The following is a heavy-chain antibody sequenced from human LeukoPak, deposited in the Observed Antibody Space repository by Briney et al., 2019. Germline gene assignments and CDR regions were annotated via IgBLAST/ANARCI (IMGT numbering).Heavy chain of an antibody. D-gene: IGHD2-2*01. Sequence: KTGGSLRLSCAASGFTFSKYSMNWVRQAPGKGLEWVSCISSSGSDIYYGDSVKGRFTVSRDNGKNSLYLQMSSLRADDTGVYYCASLYDIVVIPDATIDFWGQGTLVTVSS. V-gene: IGHV3-21*01. CDR3: ASLYDIVVIPDATIDF. J-gene: IGHJ4*02. CDR1: GFTFSKYS. CDR2: ISSSGSDI.